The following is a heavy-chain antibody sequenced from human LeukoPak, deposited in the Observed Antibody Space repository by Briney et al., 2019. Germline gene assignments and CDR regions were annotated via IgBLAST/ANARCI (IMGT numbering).Heavy chain of an antibody. V-gene: IGHV4-39*01. CDR3: VRLEYNDCQFDY. D-gene: IGHD2-21*02. CDR2: IYYSGST. J-gene: IGHJ4*02. Sequence: SETLSLTCTVSGGSISSSSFYWGWVRQSPGKGLEWVGNIYYSGSTYYNPSLKSRVTIPVDTSRNQFSLKLKSVIAADTAVYYCVRLEYNDCQFDYWGQGTLVTVSS. CDR1: GGSISSSSFY.